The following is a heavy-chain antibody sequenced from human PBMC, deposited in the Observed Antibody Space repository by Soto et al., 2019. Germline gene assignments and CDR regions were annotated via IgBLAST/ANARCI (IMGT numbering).Heavy chain of an antibody. CDR2: TYYRSKWYN. J-gene: IGHJ4*02. CDR3: ARTRGYFDS. D-gene: IGHD2-8*02. Sequence: HSQTLPLPCAISGDSVSSNSASWNLIRQSPSRGLEWLGRTYYRSKWYNDYAVSVKSRITINPDTSKNQFSLQLNSVTPEDTALYYCARTRGYFDSWGLGTLVTVSS. V-gene: IGHV6-1*01. CDR1: GDSVSSNSAS.